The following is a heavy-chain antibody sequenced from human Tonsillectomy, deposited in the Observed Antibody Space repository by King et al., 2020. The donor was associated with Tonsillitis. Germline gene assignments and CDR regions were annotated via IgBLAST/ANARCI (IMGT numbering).Heavy chain of an antibody. V-gene: IGHV1-2*02. J-gene: IGHJ3*01. CDR1: GYTFTGHF. CDR2: INPDTDVS. Sequence: VQLVESGAELRKPGASVRVSCKTSGYTFTGHFLHWVRQAPGQGFEWMGWINPDTDVSNYAKNFQDRVTMTRDTSNTTVYMELNTLKSDDTAVYFCARGRGGGSAFDFWGQGTTVTVSS. CDR3: ARGRGGGSAFDF. D-gene: IGHD3-16*01.